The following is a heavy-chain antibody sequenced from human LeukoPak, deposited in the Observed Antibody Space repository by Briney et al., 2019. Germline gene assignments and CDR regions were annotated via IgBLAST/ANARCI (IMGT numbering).Heavy chain of an antibody. CDR3: AKGERFGELFFDY. Sequence: GGSLRLSCAASGFTFSSYGMHWVRQAPGKGLEWVAFIRYDGSNKYYADSVKGRFTISRDNSKNTLYLQMNSLRAEDTAVYYCAKGERFGELFFDYWGQGTLVTVSS. J-gene: IGHJ4*02. V-gene: IGHV3-30*02. CDR1: GFTFSSYG. D-gene: IGHD3-10*01. CDR2: IRYDGSNK.